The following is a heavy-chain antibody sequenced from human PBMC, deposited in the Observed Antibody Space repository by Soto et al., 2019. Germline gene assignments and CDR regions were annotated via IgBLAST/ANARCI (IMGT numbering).Heavy chain of an antibody. CDR2: ISYDGSYK. J-gene: IGHJ4*02. D-gene: IGHD2-15*01. CDR3: AKDSEGYCSGGSCFSFDY. Sequence: QVQLVESGGGVVQPGRSLRLSCAASGFTFSSHGMHWVRQAPGKGLEWVAGISYDGSYKYYSDSVKGRFTISRDNSKNTLYLQMNSLRAEDTSVYHCAKDSEGYCSGGSCFSFDYWGQGTLLTVSS. CDR1: GFTFSSHG. V-gene: IGHV3-30*18.